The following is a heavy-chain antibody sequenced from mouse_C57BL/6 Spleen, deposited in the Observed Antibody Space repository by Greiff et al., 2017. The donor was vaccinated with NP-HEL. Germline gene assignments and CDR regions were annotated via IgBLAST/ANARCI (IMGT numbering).Heavy chain of an antibody. D-gene: IGHD1-1*01. CDR2: INPNHGGT. CDR1: GYTFTDYN. CDR3: ARGGAVVATDYAMDY. V-gene: IGHV1-18*01. J-gene: IGHJ4*01. Sequence: EVQLQQSGPELVKPGASVKIPCKASGYTFTDYNMDWVKQSHGKSLEWIGDINPNHGGTIYNQKFKGKATLTVDKSSSKAYMELRSLTSEDTAVYYCARGGAVVATDYAMDYWGQGTSVTVSS.